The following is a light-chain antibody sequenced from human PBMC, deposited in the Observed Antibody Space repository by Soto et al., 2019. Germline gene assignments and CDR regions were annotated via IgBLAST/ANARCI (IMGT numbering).Light chain of an antibody. CDR1: QSVSRN. CDR2: GAS. V-gene: IGKV3-15*01. CDR3: QQYKNWPPIT. J-gene: IGKJ5*01. Sequence: EIVMTQSTATLSGSPGERATLPCRASQSVSRNLAWYQQEPGQAPRLLIYGASTRATGTPARFSGSGSGTEFTLTISSLQSEDFAVYYCQQYKNWPPITFGQGTRLEIK.